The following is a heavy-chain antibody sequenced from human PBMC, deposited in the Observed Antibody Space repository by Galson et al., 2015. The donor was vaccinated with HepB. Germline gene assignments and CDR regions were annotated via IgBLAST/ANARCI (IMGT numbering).Heavy chain of an antibody. D-gene: IGHD3-9*01. Sequence: SLRLSCAASGFIFSNYGIHWVRQAPGKGLQWVALISNDGSNKYYADSVRGRFTIPRDNSKNTLYLKMNSLRAEDAAVYYCAKEGSPSHYNNAMDVWGQGTTVTVSS. CDR2: ISNDGSNK. J-gene: IGHJ6*02. V-gene: IGHV3-30*18. CDR3: AKEGSPSHYNNAMDV. CDR1: GFIFSNYG.